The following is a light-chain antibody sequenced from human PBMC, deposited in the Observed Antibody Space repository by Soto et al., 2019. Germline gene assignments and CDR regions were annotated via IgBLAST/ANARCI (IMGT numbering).Light chain of an antibody. CDR2: DAS. V-gene: IGKV3-11*01. J-gene: IGKJ1*01. Sequence: ENVLTQSPATLSLSPGEGATLSCRASQSINTYLAWYQQKPGQAPRLLIYDASKRATGIPARFSGSGSGTNFTLTISSLEPEDFAVYYCQHYGYSLWTFGQGTRWIS. CDR1: QSINTY. CDR3: QHYGYSLWT.